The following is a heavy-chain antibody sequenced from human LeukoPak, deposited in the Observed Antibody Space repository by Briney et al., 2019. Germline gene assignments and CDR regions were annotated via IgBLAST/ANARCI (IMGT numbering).Heavy chain of an antibody. V-gene: IGHV3-23*01. CDR3: TKWSGFGND. CDR2: ISDSGDST. D-gene: IGHD3-10*01. Sequence: GSLRLSWSASGVPFSSYSITWVRQTPGEGLEWVSGISDSGDSTYYADSVKGRFTISRDNSRNTLYLEMNSLRAEDTAVYYCTKWSGFGNDWGQGTLVTVSS. CDR1: GVPFSSYS. J-gene: IGHJ4*02.